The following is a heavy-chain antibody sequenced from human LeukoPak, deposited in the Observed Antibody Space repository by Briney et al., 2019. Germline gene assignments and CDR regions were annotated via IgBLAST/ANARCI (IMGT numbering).Heavy chain of an antibody. V-gene: IGHV4-31*03. Sequence: PSQTLSLTCTVSGGSISSGGYYWSWIRQHPGKGLEWIGYLYYSGRTYYNPSLKSRVTISVDTSKNQFSLKLSSVTAADTAVYYCARDPRTAYCGGDCSPDWGQGTLVTVSS. CDR3: ARDPRTAYCGGDCSPD. D-gene: IGHD2-21*02. J-gene: IGHJ4*02. CDR1: GGSISSGGYY. CDR2: LYYSGRT.